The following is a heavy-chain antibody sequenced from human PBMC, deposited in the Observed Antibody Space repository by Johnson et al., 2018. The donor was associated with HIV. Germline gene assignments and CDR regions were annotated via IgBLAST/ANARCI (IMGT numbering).Heavy chain of an antibody. CDR3: ARRMKAVAHHDAFDI. D-gene: IGHD6-19*01. Sequence: QVQLVESGGGVVQPGGSLSLSCAASGFTFNYYGMHWVRQAPGKGLGWVGFISFDGSNTHYADSVRGRFTISRDNSKNTLYLQMNGLRIESTAIYYCARRMKAVAHHDAFDIWGQGTMVTVSS. V-gene: IGHV3-30*19. CDR1: GFTFNYYG. J-gene: IGHJ3*02. CDR2: ISFDGSNT.